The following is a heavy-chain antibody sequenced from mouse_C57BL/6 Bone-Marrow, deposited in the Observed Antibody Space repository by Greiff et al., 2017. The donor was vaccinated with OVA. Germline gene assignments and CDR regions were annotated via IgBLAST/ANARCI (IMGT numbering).Heavy chain of an antibody. D-gene: IGHD2-14*01. CDR1: GFNIKDDY. V-gene: IGHV14-4*01. CDR3: TTRYFDY. Sequence: VQLQQSGAELVRPGASVKLSCTASGFNIKDDYMHWVKQRPEQGLEWIGWIDPENGDTEYASKFQGKATITADTSSNTAYLQLSSLTSEDTAVYYCTTRYFDYWSQGTTLAVSS. J-gene: IGHJ2*01. CDR2: IDPENGDT.